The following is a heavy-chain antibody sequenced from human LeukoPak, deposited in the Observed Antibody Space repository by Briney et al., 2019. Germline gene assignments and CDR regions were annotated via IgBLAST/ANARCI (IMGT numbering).Heavy chain of an antibody. Sequence: SETLSLTCTVSGGSISSYYWSWIRQPPGKGLEWIGYIYYSGSTNYNPSLKSRVTISVDQSKNQFSLKLSSVTAADTAVYYCARTRWSYFYYYYMDVWGKGTTVTVSS. CDR3: ARTRWSYFYYYYMDV. V-gene: IGHV4-59*12. CDR2: IYYSGST. J-gene: IGHJ6*03. D-gene: IGHD3-3*01. CDR1: GGSISSYY.